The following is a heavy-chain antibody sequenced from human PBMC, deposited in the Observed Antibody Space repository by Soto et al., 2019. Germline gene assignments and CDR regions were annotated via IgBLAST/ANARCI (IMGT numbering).Heavy chain of an antibody. CDR2: ISGSGGST. CDR3: AKLLLCSGGSCYLFDY. J-gene: IGHJ4*02. Sequence: GGSLRLSCVASGFIFTDYAMSWVRQGPGKGLEWVAGISGSGGSTYYADSVKGRFTISRDNSKNTLYLQMNSLRAEDTAVYYCAKLLLCSGGSCYLFDYWGQGTLVTVSS. D-gene: IGHD2-15*01. CDR1: GFIFTDYA. V-gene: IGHV3-23*01.